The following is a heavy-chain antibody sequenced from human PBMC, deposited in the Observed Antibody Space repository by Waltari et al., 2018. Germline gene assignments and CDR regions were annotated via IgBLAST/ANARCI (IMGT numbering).Heavy chain of an antibody. J-gene: IGHJ3*01. CDR2: IYSGGNT. CDR1: GFTVSDTY. V-gene: IGHV3-53*02. CDR3: ARIIRDGPSGFYGIAAFDL. D-gene: IGHD3-22*01. Sequence: DVQLVETGGGLIQPGGSLRLSCSVSGFTVSDTYMTWVRQAPAKGLEWVSVIYSGGNTYYAASVTGRFTISRDNINNILFLQMNNLRAEDTATYYCARIIRDGPSGFYGIAAFDLWGQGTMVTVSS.